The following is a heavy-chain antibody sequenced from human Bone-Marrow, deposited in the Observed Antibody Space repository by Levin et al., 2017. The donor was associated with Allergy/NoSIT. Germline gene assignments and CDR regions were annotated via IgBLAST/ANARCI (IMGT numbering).Heavy chain of an antibody. Sequence: GGSLRLSCAASGFTFSSYSMNWVRQAPGKGLEWVSSISSSSSYIYYADSVKGRFTISRDNAKNSLYLQMNSLRAEDTAVYYCARDAGRRSSSWNYYYYYMDVWGKGTTVTVSS. CDR2: ISSSSSYI. CDR1: GFTFSSYS. V-gene: IGHV3-21*01. D-gene: IGHD6-13*01. J-gene: IGHJ6*03. CDR3: ARDAGRRSSSWNYYYYYMDV.